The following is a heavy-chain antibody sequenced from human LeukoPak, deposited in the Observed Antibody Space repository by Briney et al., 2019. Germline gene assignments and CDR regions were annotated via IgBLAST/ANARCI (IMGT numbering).Heavy chain of an antibody. CDR3: AKDLEYYGSGSLAGNWFDP. J-gene: IGHJ5*02. Sequence: GRSLRLSCAASGFTFSSYGMHWVRQAPGKGLEWVAVIWYDGSNKYYADSVKGRFTISRDNSKNTLYLQMNSLRAEDTAVYYCAKDLEYYGSGSLAGNWFDPWGQGTLVTVSS. V-gene: IGHV3-33*06. CDR2: IWYDGSNK. D-gene: IGHD3-10*01. CDR1: GFTFSSYG.